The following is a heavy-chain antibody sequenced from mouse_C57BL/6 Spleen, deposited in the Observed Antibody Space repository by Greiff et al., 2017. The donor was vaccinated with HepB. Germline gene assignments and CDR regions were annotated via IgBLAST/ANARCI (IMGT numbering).Heavy chain of an antibody. Sequence: EVHLVESGGGLVQPGGSLKLSCAASGFTFSDYYMYWVRQTPEKRLEWVAYISNGGGSTYYPDTVKGRFTISRDNAKNTLYLQMSRLKSEDTAMYYCARSIYDAYFDYWGQGTTLTVSS. CDR3: ARSIYDAYFDY. J-gene: IGHJ2*01. V-gene: IGHV5-12*01. D-gene: IGHD2-3*01. CDR1: GFTFSDYY. CDR2: ISNGGGST.